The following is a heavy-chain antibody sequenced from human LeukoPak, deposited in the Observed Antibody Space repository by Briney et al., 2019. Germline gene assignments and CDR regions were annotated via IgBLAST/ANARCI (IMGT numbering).Heavy chain of an antibody. D-gene: IGHD3-22*01. CDR3: ARDSSGYYPYNWFDP. CDR2: IYYSGST. Sequence: SETLSLTCTVSGGSISSYYWSWIRQPPGKGLEWIGYIYYSGSTNYDPSLKSRVTISVDTSKNQFSLKLSSVTAADTAVYYCARDSSGYYPYNWFDPWGQGTLVTVSS. CDR1: GGSISSYY. V-gene: IGHV4-59*01. J-gene: IGHJ5*02.